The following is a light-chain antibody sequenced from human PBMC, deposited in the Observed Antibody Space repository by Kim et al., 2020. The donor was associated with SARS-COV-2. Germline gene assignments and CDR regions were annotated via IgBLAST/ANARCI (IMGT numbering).Light chain of an antibody. CDR3: SSYTSSSTVV. CDR1: SSNVGGYNY. J-gene: IGLJ2*01. CDR2: DIS. Sequence: GQSIPIACTGTSSNVGGYNYISWYQQHPSKAPKLMIYDISNRPSGVSKRFSGSKSGNTASLTISGLQAEDEADYSCSSYTSSSTVVFGGGTQLTFL. V-gene: IGLV2-14*03.